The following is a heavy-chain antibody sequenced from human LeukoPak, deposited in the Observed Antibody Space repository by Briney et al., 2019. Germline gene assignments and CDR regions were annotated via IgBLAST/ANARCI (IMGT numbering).Heavy chain of an antibody. CDR3: ARGYCSGGNCYSTDY. V-gene: IGHV3-21*01. CDR1: GFTFTSYS. J-gene: IGHJ4*02. Sequence: GGSLRLSCAASGFTFTSYSMNWVRQAPGKGLEWVSSISSSSSYIHYADSVKGRFTISRDNAKNSLYLQMSSLGAEDTAVYYCARGYCSGGNCYSTDYWGQGTLVTVSS. CDR2: ISSSSSYI. D-gene: IGHD2-15*01.